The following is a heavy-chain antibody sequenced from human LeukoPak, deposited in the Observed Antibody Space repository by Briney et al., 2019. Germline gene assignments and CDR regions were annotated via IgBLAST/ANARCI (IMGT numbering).Heavy chain of an antibody. J-gene: IGHJ5*02. CDR2: IYYSGST. V-gene: IGHV4-59*01. CDR3: ARVGGVFTIFGGSNWFDP. CDR1: GGSISSYY. Sequence: SETLSLTCTVSGGSISSYYWSWIRQPPGKGLEWIGYIYYSGSTNYNPSLKSRVTISVDTSKNQFSLKLSSVTAADTAVYYCARVGGVFTIFGGSNWFDPWGQGTLVTVSS. D-gene: IGHD3-3*01.